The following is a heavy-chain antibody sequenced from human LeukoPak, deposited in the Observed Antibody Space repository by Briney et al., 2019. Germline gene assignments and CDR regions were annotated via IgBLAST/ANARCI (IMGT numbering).Heavy chain of an antibody. D-gene: IGHD2/OR15-2a*01. J-gene: IGHJ4*02. CDR3: ARAFLPNYFDY. CDR1: GFTFSSYS. V-gene: IGHV3-21*01. CDR2: ISSSSSYI. Sequence: GGSLRLSCAASGFTFSSYSMNWVRQAPGKGLEWVSSISSSSSYIYYADSVKGRFTISRDNAKNSLYLQMNSLRAEDTAVYYCARAFLPNYFDYWGQGTLVTVSS.